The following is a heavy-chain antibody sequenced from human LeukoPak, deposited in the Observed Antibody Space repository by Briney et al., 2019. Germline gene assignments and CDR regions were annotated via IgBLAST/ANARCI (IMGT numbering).Heavy chain of an antibody. J-gene: IGHJ6*03. CDR1: GYSFTSYW. V-gene: IGHV5-51*01. D-gene: IGHD2-2*01. CDR3: ARHGVVTGGYYYYYMDV. Sequence: GESLKIFCKASGYSFTSYWIGWVRQMPGKGLEWMGIIYPGDSDTRYSPSFQGQVTISADKSISTAYLQWSSLKASDTAMYYCARHGVVTGGYYYYYMDVWGKGTTVTVSS. CDR2: IYPGDSDT.